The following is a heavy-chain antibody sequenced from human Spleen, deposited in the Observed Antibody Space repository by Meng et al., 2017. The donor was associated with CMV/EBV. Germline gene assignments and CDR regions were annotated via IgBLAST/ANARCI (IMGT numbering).Heavy chain of an antibody. Sequence: QVQLPEWGPGLVKPSGPLSLACGVSGVSISSNIRWTWVRQPPGKGLEWIGDIDDSGSTNYNPSLNSRISISLDKSKNHFSLKVNSVTAADTAVYYCARGKQDAWELLAYWGQGALVTVSS. CDR3: ARGKQDAWELLAY. CDR1: GVSISSNIR. D-gene: IGHD1-26*01. CDR2: IDDSGST. V-gene: IGHV4-4*02. J-gene: IGHJ4*02.